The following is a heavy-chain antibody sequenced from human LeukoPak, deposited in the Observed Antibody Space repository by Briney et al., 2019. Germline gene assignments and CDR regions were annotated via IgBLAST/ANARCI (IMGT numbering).Heavy chain of an antibody. CDR3: ARDGTVTAGPFDP. CDR1: GFRFRNYA. Sequence: GGSLRLSCAASGFRFRNYAMSWVRQAPGKGLEWVSAISESGGTTYYADSVKGRFTISRDNSKNTLYLQMNSLRVEDTAVYYCARDGTVTAGPFDPWGRGTLVTVSS. J-gene: IGHJ5*02. CDR2: ISESGGTT. D-gene: IGHD4-11*01. V-gene: IGHV3-23*01.